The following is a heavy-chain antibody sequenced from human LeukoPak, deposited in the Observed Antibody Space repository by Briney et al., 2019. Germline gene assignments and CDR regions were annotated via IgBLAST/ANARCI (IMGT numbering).Heavy chain of an antibody. D-gene: IGHD2-21*02. CDR3: AKVPRSVTCTDY. CDR1: GGSFSGYS. V-gene: IGHV3-23*01. Sequence: ETLSLTCAVYGGSFSGYSRSWVRQAPGKGLEWVSAICGSGGSTYYADSVKGRFTISRDNSKNTLYLQMNSLIAEDTALYYCAKVPRSVTCTDYWGQGTLVTVS. CDR2: ICGSGGST. J-gene: IGHJ4*02.